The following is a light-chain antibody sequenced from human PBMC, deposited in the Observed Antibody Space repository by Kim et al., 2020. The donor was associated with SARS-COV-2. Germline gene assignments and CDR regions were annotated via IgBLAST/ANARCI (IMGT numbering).Light chain of an antibody. J-gene: IGLJ1*01. CDR2: AKN. CDR3: NSRDNSGNHLGV. V-gene: IGLV3-19*01. CDR1: SLRSNY. Sequence: GQTGSIPCQGDSLRSNYTSWYQQKPGQAPVLVIYAKNNRPSGIPDRFSGSGSGNTASLTITGAQAEDEADYYCNSRDNSGNHLGVFGTGTKVTVL.